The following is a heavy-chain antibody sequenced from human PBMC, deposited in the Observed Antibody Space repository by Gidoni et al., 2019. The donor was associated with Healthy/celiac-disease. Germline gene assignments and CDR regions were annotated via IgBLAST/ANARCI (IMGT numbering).Heavy chain of an antibody. V-gene: IGHV4-39*01. D-gene: IGHD3-16*02. CDR1: GGSISRSRYY. Sequence: QLQLQESGPGLVKPSETLSLTCPVPGGSISRSRYYWGWIRPPPGKGLEWIGSIYYSGSTYYNPSLKSRVTISVDTSKNQFSLKLSSVTAADTAVYYCASTFGGVIYYWGQGTLVTVSS. CDR3: ASTFGGVIYY. CDR2: IYYSGST. J-gene: IGHJ4*02.